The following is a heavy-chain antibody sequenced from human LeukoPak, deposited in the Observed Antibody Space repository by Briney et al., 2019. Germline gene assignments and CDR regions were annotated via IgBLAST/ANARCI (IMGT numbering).Heavy chain of an antibody. CDR1: GGTFSSYA. Sequence: SVKVSCKSSGGTFSSYAISWVRQAPGQGLEWMGRIIPILGIANYAQKFQGRVTITADKSTSTAYMELRSLRSEDTAVYYCARGYSSGSRDYWGQGTLVTVSS. CDR2: IIPILGIA. D-gene: IGHD6-19*01. J-gene: IGHJ4*02. V-gene: IGHV1-69*04. CDR3: ARGYSSGSRDY.